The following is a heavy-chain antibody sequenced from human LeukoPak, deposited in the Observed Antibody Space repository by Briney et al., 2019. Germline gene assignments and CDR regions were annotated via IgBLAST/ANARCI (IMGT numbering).Heavy chain of an antibody. V-gene: IGHV4-61*05. Sequence: SETLSLTCTVSSGSISTSNYYWGWVRQPPGKALEWIGYIYYTGTSYNPSLKSRVTISADTSKNQFSLNLSSVTAADTAVYYCAKSNGYGLIDIWGQGTMVTVSS. J-gene: IGHJ3*02. CDR1: SGSISTSNYY. CDR3: AKSNGYGLIDI. CDR2: IYYTGT. D-gene: IGHD3-22*01.